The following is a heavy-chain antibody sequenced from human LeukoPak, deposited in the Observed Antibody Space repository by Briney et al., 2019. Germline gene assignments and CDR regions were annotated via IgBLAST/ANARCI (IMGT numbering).Heavy chain of an antibody. D-gene: IGHD1-14*01. V-gene: IGHV3-72*01. Sequence: GGSLRLSCAASGFTFSDHYMDWVRQPPGKGLEWVGRTANKANRYITEYAASVKGRFTVSRDDSKNSLYLQMNSLKTEDTAVYFCARDRSPGGFDYWGQGTLVTVSS. CDR3: ARDRSPGGFDY. CDR1: GFTFSDHY. CDR2: TANKANRYIT. J-gene: IGHJ4*02.